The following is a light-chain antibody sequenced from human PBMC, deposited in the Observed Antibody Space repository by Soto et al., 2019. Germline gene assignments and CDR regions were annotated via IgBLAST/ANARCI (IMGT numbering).Light chain of an antibody. CDR3: PQFDSSPYT. V-gene: IGKV3-20*01. Sequence: EIVLTQSPGTLSLSPGERATLSCRASQSVSSTSLAWYQQKPGQSPRFLIYGASTRAAVIPDRFSGGGSGTDFTLTISRLEHEDFAVYFCPQFDSSPYTFGQGNKLEIK. CDR2: GAS. J-gene: IGKJ2*01. CDR1: QSVSSTS.